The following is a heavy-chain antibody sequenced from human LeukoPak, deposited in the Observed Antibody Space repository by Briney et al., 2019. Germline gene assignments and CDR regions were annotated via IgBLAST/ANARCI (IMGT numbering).Heavy chain of an antibody. CDR1: GGSISSYY. CDR3: ARPSIVGATRGAFDI. D-gene: IGHD1-26*01. Sequence: TSETLSLTCTVSGGSISSYYWSWIRQPPGKGLEWIGSIYYSGSTYYNPSLKSRVTISVDTSKNQFSLKLSSVTAADTAVYYYARPSIVGATRGAFDIWGQGTMVTVSS. V-gene: IGHV4-39*01. CDR2: IYYSGST. J-gene: IGHJ3*02.